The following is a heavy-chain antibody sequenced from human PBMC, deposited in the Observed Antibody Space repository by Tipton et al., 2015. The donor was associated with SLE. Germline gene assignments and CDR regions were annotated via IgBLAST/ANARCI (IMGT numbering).Heavy chain of an antibody. J-gene: IGHJ4*02. CDR3: ARDYISVAGTSLDY. CDR1: GYTLSELS. CDR2: FDPDDGET. D-gene: IGHD6-19*01. V-gene: IGHV1-24*01. Sequence: QLVQSGAEVKKPGASVKVSCKVSGYTLSELSIHWVRQPPGKGLEWMAGFDPDDGETFYAQKFQGRVTMTEDTSTDTAYMELSGLRSEDTALYYCARDYISVAGTSLDYWGQGALVTVSS.